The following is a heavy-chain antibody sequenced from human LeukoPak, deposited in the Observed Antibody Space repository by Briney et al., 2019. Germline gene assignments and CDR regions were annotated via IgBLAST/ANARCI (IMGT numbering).Heavy chain of an antibody. J-gene: IGHJ4*02. CDR2: INSDGRST. D-gene: IGHD3-10*01. V-gene: IGHV3-74*03. Sequence: GGSLRLSCAASGFTFSRYWMQWVRQAPGQGLVWLSHINSDGRSTTYADSVRGRFTTSRDNAKNTLYLQMNSLRAEDTAVYYCVRDNYGVDYWGQGTLVTVSS. CDR1: GFTFSRYW. CDR3: VRDNYGVDY.